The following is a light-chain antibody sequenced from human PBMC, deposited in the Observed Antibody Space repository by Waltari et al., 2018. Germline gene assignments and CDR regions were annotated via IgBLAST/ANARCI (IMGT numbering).Light chain of an antibody. CDR2: QDK. V-gene: IGLV3-1*01. J-gene: IGLJ3*02. Sequence: SNELTQPPSVSVSPGQTASITCSGDIMGSKYASWYQHKPGQSPLLVIYQDKNRPSGIPERFSGSKSGNTATLTISGTQAMDDADYYCQALGSNRWVFGGGTKLTVL. CDR3: QALGSNRWV. CDR1: IMGSKY.